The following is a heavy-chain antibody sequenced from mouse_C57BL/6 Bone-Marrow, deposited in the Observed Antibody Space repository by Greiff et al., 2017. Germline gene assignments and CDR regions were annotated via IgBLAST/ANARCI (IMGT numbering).Heavy chain of an antibody. CDR1: GYTFTSYW. CDR2: INPSNGGT. V-gene: IGHV1-53*01. Sequence: VQLQQPGTELVKPGASVKLSCKASGYTFTSYWMHWVKQRPGQGLEWIGNINPSNGGTNYNEKFKSKATLTVDKSSSTAYMQLSSLTSEDSAVYYCARSGSSYHWYFDVWGTGTTVTVSS. D-gene: IGHD1-1*01. CDR3: ARSGSSYHWYFDV. J-gene: IGHJ1*03.